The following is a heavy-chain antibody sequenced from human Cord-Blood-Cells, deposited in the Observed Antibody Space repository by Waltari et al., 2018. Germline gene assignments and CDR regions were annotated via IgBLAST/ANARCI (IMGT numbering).Heavy chain of an antibody. V-gene: IGHV3-33*01. CDR2: VWYDRSNK. CDR3: ARGCSGSYWYFDL. J-gene: IGHJ2*01. D-gene: IGHD1-26*01. CDR1: GFTFSSYG. Sequence: QVQLVESGGGVVQPGRSLRLSCAASGFTFSSYGMHWVRQAPGKGLAGVAVVWYDRSNKYYAGSVKGRFTISRDNSKNTLYLQMNSLRAEDTAVYYCARGCSGSYWYFDLWGRGTLVTVSS.